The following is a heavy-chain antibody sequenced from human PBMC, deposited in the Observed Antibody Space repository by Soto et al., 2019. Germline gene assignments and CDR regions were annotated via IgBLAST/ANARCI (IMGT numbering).Heavy chain of an antibody. CDR2: SPPIFGTS. CDR3: ARGGRYPKSSSYSGMDV. J-gene: IGHJ6*02. CDR1: GGTFSTYS. Sequence: QVQLVQSVAEVKKPGSSVKVSCKASGGTFSTYSISWVRQAPGQGLEWMGGSPPIFGTSKYAQNFQGRVTITADESTSTAYMELSSLRSYDTAVYYCARGGRYPKSSSYSGMDVWGQGTTVTVSS. V-gene: IGHV1-69*01. D-gene: IGHD1-20*01.